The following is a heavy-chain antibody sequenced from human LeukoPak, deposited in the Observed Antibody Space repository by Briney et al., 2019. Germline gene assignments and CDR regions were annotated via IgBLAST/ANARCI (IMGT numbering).Heavy chain of an antibody. Sequence: PSETLSLTCTVSGGSISTYCWSWIRQPPGKGLEWIAYIYYSGRTSYNPSLKSRGTISLDTSKNQFFLMLSSVTAADTAVYYSAGWGTYASTSNWFDRWGEGAMVSV. D-gene: IGHD2-2*01. CDR2: IYYSGRT. V-gene: IGHV4-59*01. CDR1: GGSISTYC. J-gene: IGHJ5*02. CDR3: AGWGTYASTSNWFDR.